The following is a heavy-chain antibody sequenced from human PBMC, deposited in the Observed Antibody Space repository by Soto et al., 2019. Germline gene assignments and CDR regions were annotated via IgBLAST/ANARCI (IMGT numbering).Heavy chain of an antibody. Sequence: PGGSLRLSCAASGFTFNNYYMPWVRQAPGKGPEWVANITPDGSEQYYVDSVKGRFTISRDNANNSLYLQMNSLRAEDTAVYFCGGSNWNYYYGFDDWGQGTTVTVSS. CDR2: ITPDGSEQ. CDR3: GGSNWNYYYGFDD. CDR1: GFTFNNYY. V-gene: IGHV3-7*01. J-gene: IGHJ6*02. D-gene: IGHD1-20*01.